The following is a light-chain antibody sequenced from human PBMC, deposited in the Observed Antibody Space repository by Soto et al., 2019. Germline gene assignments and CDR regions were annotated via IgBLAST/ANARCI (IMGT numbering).Light chain of an antibody. V-gene: IGKV3-11*01. CDR2: DAS. CDR1: QSVNTY. CDR3: QQGGS. Sequence: EIVLTQSPATLSLSPGEGATLSCRASQSVNTYLAWYQQKPGQDPRLLIYDASSRATGIPARFSGSGSGTDFTLTISSLEPEDFAVYYCQQGGSFGGGTKVEIK. J-gene: IGKJ4*01.